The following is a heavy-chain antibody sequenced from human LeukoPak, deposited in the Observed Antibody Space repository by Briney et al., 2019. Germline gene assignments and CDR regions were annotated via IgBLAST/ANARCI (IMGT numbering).Heavy chain of an antibody. V-gene: IGHV3-66*01. J-gene: IGHJ3*02. D-gene: IGHD3-16*01. CDR2: IYSGGST. CDR1: GFTVSSNY. CDR3: ARWGRDLDAFDI. Sequence: GGSLRLSCAASGFTVSSNYMSWVRRAPRKGLEWVSVIYSGGSTYYADSVKGRFTISRDNSKNTLYLQMNSLRAEDTAVYYCARWGRDLDAFDIWGQGTMVTVSS.